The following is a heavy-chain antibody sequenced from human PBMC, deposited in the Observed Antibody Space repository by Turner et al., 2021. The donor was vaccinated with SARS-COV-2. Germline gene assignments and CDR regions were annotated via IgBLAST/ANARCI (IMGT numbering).Heavy chain of an antibody. V-gene: IGHV1-69*01. CDR2: IIPIFGTA. Sequence: VQLVPSGAEVKKPGSSVKVSCKASGGPLSTYSISWGRQGPGQGVEWMGGIIPIFGTANYAQKFQGKVTITADESTSTAYMELSSLRSEDTAVYYCARYCSGGSCYSFGYYYYGMEVWGQGTTVTVSS. J-gene: IGHJ6*02. CDR3: ARYCSGGSCYSFGYYYYGMEV. D-gene: IGHD2-15*01. CDR1: GGPLSTYS.